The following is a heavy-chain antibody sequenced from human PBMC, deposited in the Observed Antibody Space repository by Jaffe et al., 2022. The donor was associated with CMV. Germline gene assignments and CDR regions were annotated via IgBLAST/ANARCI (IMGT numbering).Heavy chain of an antibody. Sequence: QVQLQQWGAGLLKPSETLSLTCAVYGGSFSGYYWSWIRQPPGKGLEWIGEINHSGSTNYNPSLKSRVTISVDTSKNQFSLKLSSVTAADTAVYYCARGSRQWLVRGYYFDYWGQGTLVTVSS. CDR1: GGSFSGYY. J-gene: IGHJ4*02. CDR3: ARGSRQWLVRGYYFDY. CDR2: INHSGST. V-gene: IGHV4-34*01. D-gene: IGHD6-19*01.